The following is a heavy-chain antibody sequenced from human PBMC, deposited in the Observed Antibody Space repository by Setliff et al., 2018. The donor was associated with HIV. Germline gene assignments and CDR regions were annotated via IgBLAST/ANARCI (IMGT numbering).Heavy chain of an antibody. V-gene: IGHV4-34*01. D-gene: IGHD3-3*01. J-gene: IGHJ4*02. CDR3: VRAPITIFGVIIIPVYFDY. CDR1: GGSLSGYY. Sequence: SETLSLTCAVYGGSLSGYYWTWIRQPPGKGLEWIGEIDHTGSTNYNPSLESRVTISIDTSKNQFSLNLTSVTAADTALYTCVRAPITIFGVIIIPVYFDYWGQGTLVTVSS. CDR2: IDHTGST.